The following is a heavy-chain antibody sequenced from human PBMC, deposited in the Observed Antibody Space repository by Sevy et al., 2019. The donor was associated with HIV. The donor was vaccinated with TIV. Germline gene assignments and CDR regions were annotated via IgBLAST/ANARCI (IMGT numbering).Heavy chain of an antibody. CDR3: AKDLAGPGRRYFDY. CDR2: IRYDGSDK. D-gene: IGHD6-13*01. V-gene: IGHV3-30*02. CDR1: GFTLSNFG. Sequence: GGSLRLSCTASGFTLSNFGMHWVRQVPGKGLEWVTFIRYDGSDKYYAPSVKGRFTISRDDSKNTLYLQMDSLRAEDTAIYYCAKDLAGPGRRYFDYWGQGTLVTVSS. J-gene: IGHJ4*02.